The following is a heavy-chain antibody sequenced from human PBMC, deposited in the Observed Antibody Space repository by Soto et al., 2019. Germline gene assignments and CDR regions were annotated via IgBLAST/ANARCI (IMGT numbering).Heavy chain of an antibody. J-gene: IGHJ6*03. V-gene: IGHV3-64*01. CDR1: GFTFSSYA. D-gene: IGHD4-17*01. Sequence: GGSLRLSCAASGFTFSSYAMHWVRQAPGKELKYVSAISSNGGSTYYANSVKGRFTISRDNSKNTLYLQMGSLRAEDMAVYYCARGAYGDYEDVDYYYMDVWGKGTTVTVSS. CDR2: ISSNGGST. CDR3: ARGAYGDYEDVDYYYMDV.